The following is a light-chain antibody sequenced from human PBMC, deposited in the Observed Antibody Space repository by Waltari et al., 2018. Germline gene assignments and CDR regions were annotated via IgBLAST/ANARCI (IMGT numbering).Light chain of an antibody. CDR3: QQYNNWPRKT. CDR1: QSVSSN. CDR2: GAS. Sequence: ETVMTQSPATLSVSPGERATLSCMASQSVSSNLAWYQQKPGQAPRLLIYGASTRATGIPARFSGSGSGTEFTLTISSLQSEDFAVYYCQQYNNWPRKTFGQGTKVEIK. V-gene: IGKV3-15*01. J-gene: IGKJ1*01.